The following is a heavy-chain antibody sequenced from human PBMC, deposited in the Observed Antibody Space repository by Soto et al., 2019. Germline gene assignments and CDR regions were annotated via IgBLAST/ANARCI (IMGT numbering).Heavy chain of an antibody. CDR3: ARHVVQGGYANSFDP. Sequence: QVQLQESGPGLVKPSETLSLTCTVSGGSISTYYWSWIRQPPGKGLEWIGYIYYSGSSNYSPSLKSRVTISVDTSKNQCSLRLSSVTAADTAVYYCARHVVQGGYANSFDPWGQGTLVTVSS. J-gene: IGHJ5*02. V-gene: IGHV4-59*08. D-gene: IGHD5-12*01. CDR1: GGSISTYY. CDR2: IYYSGSS.